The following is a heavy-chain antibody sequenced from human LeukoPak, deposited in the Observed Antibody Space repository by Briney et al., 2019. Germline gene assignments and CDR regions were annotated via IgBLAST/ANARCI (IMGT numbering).Heavy chain of an antibody. CDR1: GGTFSSYA. J-gene: IGHJ4*02. D-gene: IGHD5-12*01. CDR3: SVATINIGPFDY. CDR2: IIPILGIA. V-gene: IGHV1-69*04. Sequence: SVKVSCKASGGTFSSYAISWVRQAPGQGLEWMGRIIPILGIANYAQKFQGRVTITADKSTSTAYMELSSLRSEDTAVYYCSVATINIGPFDYWGQGTLVTVSS.